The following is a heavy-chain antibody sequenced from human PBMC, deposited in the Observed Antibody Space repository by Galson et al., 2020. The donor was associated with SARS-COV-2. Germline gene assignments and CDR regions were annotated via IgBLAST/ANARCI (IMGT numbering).Heavy chain of an antibody. CDR2: IDWDDDK. CDR3: ARIVASTVTTDY. V-gene: IGHV2-70*11. D-gene: IGHD4-17*01. CDR1: GFSLSTTGMC. J-gene: IGHJ4*02. Sequence: SGPTLVTPTQTLTLTCTFSGFSLSTTGMCVSWIRQPPGKALEWLARIDWDDDKYYSTSLKTRLTISKDTSKNQVVLTMTNMDPVDTATYYCARIVASTVTTDYWGQGTLVTVSS.